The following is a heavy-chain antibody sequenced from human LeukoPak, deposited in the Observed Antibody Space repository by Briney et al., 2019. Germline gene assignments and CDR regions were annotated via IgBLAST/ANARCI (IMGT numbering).Heavy chain of an antibody. CDR2: ISGSNSYI. D-gene: IGHD1-1*01. CDR1: GFTFSSYS. CDR3: ARGGLIQRHAFDI. Sequence: PGGSLRLSCAASGFTFSSYSMNWVRQAPGKGLEWVSSISGSNSYIYYADSMKGRFTISRDNAKNSLYLQMNSLRGEDTALYYCARGGLIQRHAFDIWGQGTMVTVSS. J-gene: IGHJ3*02. V-gene: IGHV3-21*04.